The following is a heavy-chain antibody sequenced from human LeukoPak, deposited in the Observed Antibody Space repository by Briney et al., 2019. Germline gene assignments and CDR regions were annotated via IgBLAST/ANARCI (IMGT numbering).Heavy chain of an antibody. CDR3: AKEGYSSSWYLGYYYYYYMDV. J-gene: IGHJ6*03. D-gene: IGHD6-13*01. CDR2: ISGSGGST. V-gene: IGHV3-23*01. Sequence: GRSLRLSCAASGFTFSSYAMSWVRQAPGKGLEWVSAISGSGGSTYYADSVKGRFTISRDNSKNTLYLQMNSLRAEDTAVYYCAKEGYSSSWYLGYYYYYYMDVWGKGTTVTVSS. CDR1: GFTFSSYA.